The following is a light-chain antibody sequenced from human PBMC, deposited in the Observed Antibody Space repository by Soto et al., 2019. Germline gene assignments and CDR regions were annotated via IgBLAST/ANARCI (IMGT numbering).Light chain of an antibody. CDR2: GAS. CDR3: QHYNSYSEA. J-gene: IGKJ1*01. CDR1: QSVSNN. V-gene: IGKV3-15*01. Sequence: EIVITQSPATLSVSPGERATLSCRASQSVSNNLAWYQQKPGQAPRLLIYGASTRATGIPARFSGSGSGTEFTLTISSLQPDDFATYYCQHYNSYSEAFGQGTKVDIK.